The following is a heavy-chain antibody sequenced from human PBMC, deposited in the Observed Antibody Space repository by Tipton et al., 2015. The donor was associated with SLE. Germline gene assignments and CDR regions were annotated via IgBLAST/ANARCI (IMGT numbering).Heavy chain of an antibody. CDR2: IYFSGTS. D-gene: IGHD6-19*01. CDR3: ARLRSDWQMTDYYFDY. V-gene: IGHV4-39*07. CDR1: GGSISSSSYS. J-gene: IGHJ4*02. Sequence: TLSLTCTVSGGSISSSSYSWGWIRQPPGKGLEWIGTIYFSGTSYYNPSLQSRVIISVDTSKNQFSLKLSSVTAADTAFYYCARLRSDWQMTDYYFDYWGQGILVTVSS.